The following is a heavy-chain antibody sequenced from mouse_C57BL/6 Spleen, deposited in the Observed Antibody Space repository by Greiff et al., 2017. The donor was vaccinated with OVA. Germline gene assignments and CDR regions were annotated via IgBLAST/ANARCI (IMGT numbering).Heavy chain of an antibody. CDR2: IDPEDGDT. Sequence: EVQLQQSGAELVRPGASVKLSCTASGFNIKDYYMHWVKQRPEQGLEWIGRIDPEDGDTEYAPKFQGKATMTAETSSNTAYLQLSSLTSEDTAVYYCTKTTVVAKYFDVWGTGTTVTVSS. CDR1: GFNIKDYY. D-gene: IGHD1-1*01. CDR3: TKTTVVAKYFDV. V-gene: IGHV14-1*01. J-gene: IGHJ1*03.